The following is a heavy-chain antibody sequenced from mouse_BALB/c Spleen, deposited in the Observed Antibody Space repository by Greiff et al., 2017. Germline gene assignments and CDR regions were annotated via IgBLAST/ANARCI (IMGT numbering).Heavy chain of an antibody. CDR1: GDSITSGY. V-gene: IGHV3-8*02. J-gene: IGHJ4*01. CDR3: ARLRYGNYRYAMDY. Sequence: EVQVVESGPSLVKPSQTLSLTCSVTGDSITSGYWNWIRKFPGNKLEYMGYISYSGSTYYNPSLKSRISITRDTSKNQYYLQLNSVTTEDTDTYYCARLRYGNYRYAMDYWGQGTSVTVSS. D-gene: IGHD2-10*02. CDR2: ISYSGST.